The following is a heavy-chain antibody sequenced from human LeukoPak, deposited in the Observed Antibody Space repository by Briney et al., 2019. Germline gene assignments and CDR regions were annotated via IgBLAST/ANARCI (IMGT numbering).Heavy chain of an antibody. CDR3: ARAAGIAAAGTRFDYFDY. CDR1: GFTFNGYG. CDR2: VRYNGSLS. D-gene: IGHD6-13*01. J-gene: IGHJ4*02. V-gene: IGHV3-30*02. Sequence: GGSLRLSCAASGFTFNGYGMHWVRQAPGKGLEWVAFVRYNGSLSYYADSVKGRFTISRDNSKKILHLQMNSLGVEDTAVYYCARAAGIAAAGTRFDYFDYWGQGTLVTVSS.